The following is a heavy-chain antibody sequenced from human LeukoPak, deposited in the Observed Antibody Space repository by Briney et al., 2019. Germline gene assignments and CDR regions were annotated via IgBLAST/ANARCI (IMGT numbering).Heavy chain of an antibody. J-gene: IGHJ4*02. CDR2: IRYDGPNK. V-gene: IGHV3-30*02. D-gene: IGHD2-15*01. CDR3: AKDQTDGYSNGCDY. CDR1: GFTFSNYG. Sequence: GGSLRLSCAAFGFTFSNYGMHWVRQAPGKGLEWVAFIRYDGPNKYYADSVKGRFTISRDNFKNILSLEMSSLRPEDTALYYCAKDQTDGYSNGCDYWGQGTLVTVSS.